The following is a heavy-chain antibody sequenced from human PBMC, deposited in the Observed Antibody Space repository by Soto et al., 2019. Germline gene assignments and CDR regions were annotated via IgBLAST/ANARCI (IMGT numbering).Heavy chain of an antibody. Sequence: SETLSLTCAVYGGSFSGYYWSWIRQPPGKGLEWIGEINHSGSTNYNPSLKSRVTISVDTSKNQFSLKLSSVTAADTAVYYCARGKRMTKNWFDPWGQGTLVTVSS. V-gene: IGHV4-34*01. CDR2: INHSGST. D-gene: IGHD4-17*01. J-gene: IGHJ5*02. CDR3: ARGKRMTKNWFDP. CDR1: GGSFSGYY.